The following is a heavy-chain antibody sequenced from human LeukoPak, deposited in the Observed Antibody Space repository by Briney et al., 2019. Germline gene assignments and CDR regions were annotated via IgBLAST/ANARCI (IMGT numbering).Heavy chain of an antibody. Sequence: PGGSLRLSCVASGFSFNNYRMTWVRQAPGKGLEWVANIKQDGSEKQYVDSVKGRFAISRDSAKKSLYLQINTLRAEDTAVYYCVRGPHIAATSYWGQGTLVTVSS. CDR3: VRGPHIAATSY. V-gene: IGHV3-7*03. J-gene: IGHJ4*02. D-gene: IGHD6-25*01. CDR1: GFSFNNYR. CDR2: IKQDGSEK.